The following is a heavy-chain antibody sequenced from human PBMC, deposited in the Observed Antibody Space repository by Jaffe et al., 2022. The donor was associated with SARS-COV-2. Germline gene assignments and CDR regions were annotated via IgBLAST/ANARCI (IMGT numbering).Heavy chain of an antibody. D-gene: IGHD3-10*01. V-gene: IGHV4-39*01. CDR2: IYYSGST. CDR1: GGSISSSSYY. CDR3: ARLRGGSGSYYRRPASPNWFDP. J-gene: IGHJ5*02. Sequence: QLQLQESGPGLVKPSETLSLTCTVSGGSISSSSYYWGWIRQPPGKGLEWIGSIYYSGSTYYNPSLKSRVTISVDTSKNQFSLKLSSVTAADTAVYYCARLRGGSGSYYRRPASPNWFDPWGQGTLVTVSS.